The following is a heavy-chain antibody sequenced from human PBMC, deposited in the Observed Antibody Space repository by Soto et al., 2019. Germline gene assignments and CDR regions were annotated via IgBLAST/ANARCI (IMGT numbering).Heavy chain of an antibody. D-gene: IGHD5-12*01. CDR3: ATRSYHGYGRRTQTQVDS. CDR2: IDWNDDK. CDR1: GFSLSTSGVG. V-gene: IGHV2-5*01. J-gene: IGHJ4*02. Sequence: SGPTLVDPPQTLTLTCAFSGFSLSTSGVGVGWIRQPPGKALEWLALIDWNDDKRYSPSLKSRLTITKDTSKNQVVLTMTNMDPVYTQTYYCATRSYHGYGRRTQTQVDSGGRVTMVAVSS.